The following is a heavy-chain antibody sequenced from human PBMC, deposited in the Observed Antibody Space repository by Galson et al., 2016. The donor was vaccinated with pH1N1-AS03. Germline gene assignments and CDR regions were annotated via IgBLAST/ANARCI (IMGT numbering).Heavy chain of an antibody. D-gene: IGHD2-21*02. J-gene: IGHJ2*01. CDR1: GFSLNTNGVG. CDR3: ARKPTGSMVVTIGVRYFDL. Sequence: PALVKPTQTLTLTCDFSGFSLNTNGVGVGWIRQPPGKPLEWLALIYWNSEKRYNPFLKGRLTITKDTSKNQVVLTMTNMAPGDTATYFCARKPTGSMVVTIGVRYFDLWGRGTLVAVSS. V-gene: IGHV2-5*01. CDR2: IYWNSEK.